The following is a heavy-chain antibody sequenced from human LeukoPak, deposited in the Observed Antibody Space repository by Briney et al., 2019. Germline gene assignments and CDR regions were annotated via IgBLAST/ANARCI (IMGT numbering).Heavy chain of an antibody. Sequence: ASVKVSCKASGYTFSNYAMNWVRQAPGQGLEWMGWINPNSGGTNYAQKFQGWVTMTRDTSISTAYMELSRLRSDDTAVYYCARAIHYYYGMDVWGQGTTVTVSS. CDR2: INPNSGGT. CDR3: ARAIHYYYGMDV. CDR1: GYTFSNYA. D-gene: IGHD3-3*01. V-gene: IGHV1-2*04. J-gene: IGHJ6*02.